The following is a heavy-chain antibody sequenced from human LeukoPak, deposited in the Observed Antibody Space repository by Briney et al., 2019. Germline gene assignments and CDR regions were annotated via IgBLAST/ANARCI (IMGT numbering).Heavy chain of an antibody. CDR3: AKGAYARRIAVGKDS. Sequence: PSETLSLTCTVSGGSISSYYWSWIRQPPGKGLEWIGYIYYSGSTSYNPSLKSRVTISVDTSKNQFSLKLSSVTAADTAVYYCAKGAYARRIAVGKDSWGQGTLVTVSS. J-gene: IGHJ4*02. D-gene: IGHD2-2*01. V-gene: IGHV4-59*01. CDR1: GGSISSYY. CDR2: IYYSGST.